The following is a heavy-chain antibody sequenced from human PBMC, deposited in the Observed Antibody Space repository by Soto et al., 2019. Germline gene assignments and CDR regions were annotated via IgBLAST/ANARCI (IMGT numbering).Heavy chain of an antibody. CDR2: FSSTGRT. D-gene: IGHD5-12*01. Sequence: PSETLSLTCAVSGASITYYYWNWIRQPPGRGLERIVSFSSTGRTVYNPSLRSRVTNSLDTSKNQFSLKLSSVTTADTAVYYCARAYGGYADYWGQGALVTVS. CDR1: GASITYYY. J-gene: IGHJ4*02. CDR3: ARAYGGYADY. V-gene: IGHV4-59*01.